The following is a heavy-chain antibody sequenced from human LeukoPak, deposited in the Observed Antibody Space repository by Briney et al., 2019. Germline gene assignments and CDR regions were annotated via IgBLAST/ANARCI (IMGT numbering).Heavy chain of an antibody. CDR1: GYTFTSYY. CDR2: INPSGGGT. J-gene: IGHJ5*02. Sequence: GASVKVSCKASGYTFTSYYMHWVRQAPGRGLEWMGIINPSGGGTSYAQKFQGRVTMTRDTSTSTVYMELSSLRSEDTAVYYCARRAVAGTTDPWGQGTLVTVSS. D-gene: IGHD6-19*01. V-gene: IGHV1-46*01. CDR3: ARRAVAGTTDP.